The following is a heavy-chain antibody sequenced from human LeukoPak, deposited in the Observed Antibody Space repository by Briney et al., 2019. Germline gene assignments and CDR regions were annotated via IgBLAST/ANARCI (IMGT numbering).Heavy chain of an antibody. CDR1: GYTFTIYG. Sequence: ASVRVSCKASGYTFTIYGIRWVPQAPGQGLEWMGWISAYNGNTSYAQKLQGRVTMTTDTSTSTAYMELRSLRSDDTAVYYCARDLRLADDFDYWGQGTLVTVSS. J-gene: IGHJ4*02. CDR2: ISAYNGNT. V-gene: IGHV1-18*01. CDR3: ARDLRLADDFDY. D-gene: IGHD3-9*01.